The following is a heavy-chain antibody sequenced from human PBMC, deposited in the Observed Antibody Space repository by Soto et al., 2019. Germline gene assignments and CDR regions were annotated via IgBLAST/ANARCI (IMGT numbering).Heavy chain of an antibody. Sequence: EVQLLESGGSLVQPGGSLRLSCAASGFTFSRYAMSWVRQAPGAGLEWVSGISESGGNTYYADSVKGRFTISRDNSRNAGFLQTNSLPAEDTAVYYCGKDPNGDYVGAHDMWGRGTMVTVSS. CDR3: GKDPNGDYVGAHDM. CDR1: GFTFSRYA. D-gene: IGHD4-17*01. V-gene: IGHV3-23*01. J-gene: IGHJ3*02. CDR2: ISESGGNT.